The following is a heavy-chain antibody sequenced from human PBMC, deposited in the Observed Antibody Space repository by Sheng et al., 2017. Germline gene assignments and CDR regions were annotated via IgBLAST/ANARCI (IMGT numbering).Heavy chain of an antibody. D-gene: IGHD3-10*01. CDR1: GYSISSGYY. CDR2: IYHSGST. V-gene: IGHV4-38-2*02. J-gene: IGHJ6*02. Sequence: QVQLQESGPGLVKPSETLSLTCTVSGYSISSGYYWGWIRQPPGKGLEWIGSIYHSGSTYYNPSLKSRVTISVDTSKNQFSLKLSSVTAADTAVYYCARDIRGSGSYRPYYYYGMDVWGQGDHGHRSP. CDR3: ARDIRGSGSYRPYYYYGMDV.